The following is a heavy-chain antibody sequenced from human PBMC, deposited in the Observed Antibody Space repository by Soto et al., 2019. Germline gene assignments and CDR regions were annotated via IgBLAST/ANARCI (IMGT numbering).Heavy chain of an antibody. J-gene: IGHJ6*03. CDR2: IWYDGSNK. D-gene: IGHD2-2*01. CDR3: ARDLDCSSTSCYVGPMDV. V-gene: IGHV3-33*01. CDR1: GFTFSSYG. Sequence: PGGSLRLSCAASGFTFSSYGMHWVRQAPGKGLEWVAVIWYDGSNKYYADSVKGRFTISRDNSKNTLYLQMNSLRAEDTAVYYCARDLDCSSTSCYVGPMDVRGKGTTVTVSS.